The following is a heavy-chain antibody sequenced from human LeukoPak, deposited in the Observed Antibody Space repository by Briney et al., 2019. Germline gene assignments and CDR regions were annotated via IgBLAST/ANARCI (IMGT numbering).Heavy chain of an antibody. D-gene: IGHD6-13*01. V-gene: IGHV3-23*01. CDR3: ASPYRSYGIAAAGLFDY. CDR1: GFTFSSYA. Sequence: HPGGSLRLSCAASGFTFSSYAMSWVRQAPGKGLEWASAISGSGGSTYYADSVKGRFTISRDNSKNTLYLQMNSLRAEDTTVYYCASPYRSYGIAAAGLFDYWGQGTLVTVSS. J-gene: IGHJ4*02. CDR2: ISGSGGST.